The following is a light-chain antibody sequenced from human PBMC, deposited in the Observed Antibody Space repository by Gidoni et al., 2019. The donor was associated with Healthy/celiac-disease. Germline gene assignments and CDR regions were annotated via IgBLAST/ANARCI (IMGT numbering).Light chain of an antibody. V-gene: IGKV3-20*01. CDR1: QSVSSSY. CDR3: QQYDSSPPRT. Sequence: SQSVSSSYLAWYQQKPGQAPRLLIYGSSSRATGIPDRFSGSGSGTDFTLTITRLEPEDFAVYYCQQYDSSPPRTFXQXTKVXIK. J-gene: IGKJ1*01. CDR2: GSS.